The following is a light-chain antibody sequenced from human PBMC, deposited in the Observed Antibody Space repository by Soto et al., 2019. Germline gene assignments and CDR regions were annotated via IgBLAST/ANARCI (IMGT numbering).Light chain of an antibody. CDR2: DAS. Sequence: ENLFTQSPIPPSFFPGEKTPPSFPGSQSVSSYLAWYQQKPGQAPRLLIYDASNRATGIPARFSGSGSGTDFTLTISSLEPEDFAVYYCQQRSNWPLTFGGGTKVDIK. CDR3: QQRSNWPLT. V-gene: IGKV3-11*01. CDR1: QSVSSY. J-gene: IGKJ4*01.